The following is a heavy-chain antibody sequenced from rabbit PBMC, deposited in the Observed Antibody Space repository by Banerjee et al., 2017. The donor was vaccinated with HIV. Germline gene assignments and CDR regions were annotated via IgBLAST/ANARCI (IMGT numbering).Heavy chain of an antibody. CDR3: ARDLAGVIGWNFNL. V-gene: IGHV1S40*01. D-gene: IGHD4-1*01. CDR1: GFDFSGDYW. J-gene: IGHJ4*01. Sequence: QSLEESGGDLVKPGASLTLTCTASGFDFSGDYWGFWVRQAPGKGPEWIACIGCGSVCDTYYASWAKGPFTISKTSSTTVTLQMTSLTAADTATYFCARDLAGVIGWNFNLWGPGTLVTVS. CDR2: IGCGSVCDT.